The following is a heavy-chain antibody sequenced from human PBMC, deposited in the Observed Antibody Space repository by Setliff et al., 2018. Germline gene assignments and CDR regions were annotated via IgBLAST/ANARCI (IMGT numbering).Heavy chain of an antibody. V-gene: IGHV4-30-4*08. J-gene: IGHJ3*02. Sequence: SETLSLTCTVSGGSGDYYWSWIRQPPGKGLEWIGYISNSGGTYYKSSLKSRLTISIDTSKSQFSLKLGSATAADTAMYYCARTPAAGTGDAFDIWGQGTMVTVSS. CDR2: ISNSGGT. CDR1: GGSGDYY. CDR3: ARTPAAGTGDAFDI. D-gene: IGHD6-13*01.